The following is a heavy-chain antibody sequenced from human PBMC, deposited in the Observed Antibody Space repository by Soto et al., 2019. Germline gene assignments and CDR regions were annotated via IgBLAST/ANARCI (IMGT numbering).Heavy chain of an antibody. CDR3: ARSGVTGIVIPSHWFDP. CDR2: ISSSGST. Sequence: SETLSLTCTVSGDSIGGVGSWIWIRQFPGRGLEWIGCISSSGSTYYNPALNNRISLSLDTSQNQFSLKLLSVTAANTAIYYCARSGVTGIVIPSHWFDPWGQGTLVTVSS. J-gene: IGHJ5*02. V-gene: IGHV4-31*03. CDR1: GDSIGGVGS. D-gene: IGHD2-21*02.